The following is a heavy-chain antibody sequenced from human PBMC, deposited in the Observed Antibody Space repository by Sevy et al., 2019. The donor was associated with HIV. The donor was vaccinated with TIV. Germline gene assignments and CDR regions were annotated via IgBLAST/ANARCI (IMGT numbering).Heavy chain of an antibody. CDR3: ARVARGTYDAFDI. Sequence: GESLKISCAASGFTFSDYYMTWIRQAPGKWLECISYITSSGTTIYYADSVKGRFTISRDNAENSLYLQMSTLRVEDTAVYYCARVARGTYDAFDIWGQGTLVTVSS. CDR2: ITSSGTTI. CDR1: GFTFSDYY. V-gene: IGHV3-11*01. J-gene: IGHJ3*02.